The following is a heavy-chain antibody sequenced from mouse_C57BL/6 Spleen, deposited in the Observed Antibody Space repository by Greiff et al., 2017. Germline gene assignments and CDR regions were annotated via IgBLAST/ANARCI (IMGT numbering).Heavy chain of an antibody. CDR2: IDPSDSYT. V-gene: IGHV1-50*01. CDR3: ARLRDYDGYAMDY. Sequence: QVQLQQPGAELVKPGASVKLSCKASGYTFTSYWMQWVKQRPGQGLEWIGEIDPSDSYTNYNQKFKGKATLTVDTSSSTAYMQLSSLTSEDSAVYYCARLRDYDGYAMDYWGQGTSVTVSA. J-gene: IGHJ4*01. D-gene: IGHD2-4*01. CDR1: GYTFTSYW.